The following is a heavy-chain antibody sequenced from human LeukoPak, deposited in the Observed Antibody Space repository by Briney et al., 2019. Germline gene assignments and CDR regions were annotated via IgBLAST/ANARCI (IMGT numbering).Heavy chain of an antibody. Sequence: PSETLSLTCAVYGGSFSGYYWSWIRQPPGKGLEWIGEINHSGSTNYNPSLKSRVTISVDTSKNQFSLKLSSVTAADTAVYYCARGNTSDSSGYYSNYFDYWGQGTLVTVSS. D-gene: IGHD3-22*01. V-gene: IGHV4-34*01. CDR1: GGSFSGYY. CDR2: INHSGST. CDR3: ARGNTSDSSGYYSNYFDY. J-gene: IGHJ4*02.